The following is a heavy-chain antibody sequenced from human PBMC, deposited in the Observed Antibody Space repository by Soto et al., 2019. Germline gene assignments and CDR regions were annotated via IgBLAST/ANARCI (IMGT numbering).Heavy chain of an antibody. Sequence: PGGSLRLSCAASGFTFSDYYMSWIRQAPGKGLEYISYISSGGSFIYYADSVKGRFTISRDTAKTSLYLQMNSLGAEDTALYYCARHRYYEGSVPGYGMDVWGQGTTVTVSS. CDR3: ARHRYYEGSVPGYGMDV. CDR1: GFTFSDYY. V-gene: IGHV3-11*01. CDR2: ISSGGSFI. D-gene: IGHD3-16*01. J-gene: IGHJ6*02.